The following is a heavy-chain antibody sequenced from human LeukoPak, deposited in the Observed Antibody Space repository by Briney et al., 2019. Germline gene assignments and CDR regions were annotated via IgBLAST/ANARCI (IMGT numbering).Heavy chain of an antibody. CDR2: IYYSGST. J-gene: IGHJ3*02. Sequence: SETLSLTCTVSGGSISSSSYYWGWIRQPPGKGLEWIGNIYYSGSTYYNPSLKSRVSIFVDTSKKHFSLRLSSVTAADTAVYYCARLGGYSYGYSGAFDIWGQGTMVTVSS. D-gene: IGHD5-18*01. CDR3: ARLGGYSYGYSGAFDI. CDR1: GGSISSSSYY. V-gene: IGHV4-39*02.